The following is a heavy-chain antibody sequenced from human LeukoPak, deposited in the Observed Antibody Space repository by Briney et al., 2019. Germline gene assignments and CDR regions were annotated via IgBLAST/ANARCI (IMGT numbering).Heavy chain of an antibody. V-gene: IGHV4-39*07. CDR1: GGSIRSRSYY. CDR3: ARDTPELWFGEGFVDI. CDR2: IYYTGST. D-gene: IGHD3-10*01. J-gene: IGHJ3*02. Sequence: PSETLSLTCIVSGGSIRSRSYYWGWIRQPPGKGLEWIGSIYYTGSTYYNPSLKSRVTISVDTSKNQFSLKLSSVTAADTAVYYCARDTPELWFGEGFVDIWGQGTMVTVSS.